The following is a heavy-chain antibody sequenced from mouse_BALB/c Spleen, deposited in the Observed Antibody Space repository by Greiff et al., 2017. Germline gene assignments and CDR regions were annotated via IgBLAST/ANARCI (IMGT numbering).Heavy chain of an antibody. J-gene: IGHJ2*01. D-gene: IGHD2-1*01. Sequence: VKLQESGAELARPGASVKLSCKASGYTFTSYWMQWVKQRPGQGLEWIGAIYPGDGDTRYTQKFKGKATLTADKSSSTAYMQLSSLASEDSAVYYCARKGGNYGVYWGQGTTLTVSS. CDR1: GYTFTSYW. V-gene: IGHV1-87*01. CDR3: ARKGGNYGVY. CDR2: IYPGDGDT.